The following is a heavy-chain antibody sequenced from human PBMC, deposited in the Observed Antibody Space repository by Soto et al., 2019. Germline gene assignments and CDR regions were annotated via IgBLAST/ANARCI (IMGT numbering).Heavy chain of an antibody. CDR2: VYYSGGA. Sequence: PSETLSLTCAVSGVSIHNSHSFWGWIRQPPGKGLEFIGSVYYSGGANYNPSLKSRVTVSIDTSSNQFSLRVNSVTAADTAVYYCGRVVEGAFRHTDFDFWGQSILVTVSS. V-gene: IGHV4-39*01. CDR3: GRVVEGAFRHTDFDF. CDR1: GVSIHNSHSF. J-gene: IGHJ4*02. D-gene: IGHD2-15*01.